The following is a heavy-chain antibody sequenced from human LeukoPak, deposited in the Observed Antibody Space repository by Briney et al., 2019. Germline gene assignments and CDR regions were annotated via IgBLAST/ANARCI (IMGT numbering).Heavy chain of an antibody. CDR2: IYYSGST. CDR3: ARHRALRWLQPFDY. J-gene: IGHJ4*02. V-gene: IGHV4-59*08. Sequence: SETLSLTCTVSGGSISSYYWSWIRQPPGKGLELIGYIYYSGSTNYNPSLKSRVTISVDTSKNQFSLKLSSVTAADTAVYYCARHRALRWLQPFDYWGQGTPVTVSS. D-gene: IGHD5-24*01. CDR1: GGSISSYY.